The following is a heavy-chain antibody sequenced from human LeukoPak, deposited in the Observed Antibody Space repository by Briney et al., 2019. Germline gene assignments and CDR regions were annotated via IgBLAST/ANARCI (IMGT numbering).Heavy chain of an antibody. Sequence: TGGSLRLSCAASGFSFDDFGMHWVRQAPGKGLEWVSGISWYSGSIAYADSVKGRFTISSDNAKNSLFLQISSLRTEDTAFYYCANGSCGADCYPDSWGQGTLVTVSS. D-gene: IGHD2-21*02. CDR3: ANGSCGADCYPDS. V-gene: IGHV3-9*01. CDR2: ISWYSGSI. CDR1: GFSFDDFG. J-gene: IGHJ4*02.